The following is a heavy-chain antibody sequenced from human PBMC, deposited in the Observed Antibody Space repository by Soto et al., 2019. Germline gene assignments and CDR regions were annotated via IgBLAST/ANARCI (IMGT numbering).Heavy chain of an antibody. Sequence: GGSLRLSCAASGFTVSSNYMSWVRQAPGKGLEWVSVIYSSGSTSYADSVKGRFTISRDNFKNTLYLQMNRLRAEDTAVYYCAKRTGYYDSSGYYLGYWGQGTLVTVSS. D-gene: IGHD3-22*01. CDR1: GFTVSSNY. CDR3: AKRTGYYDSSGYYLGY. V-gene: IGHV3-53*01. J-gene: IGHJ4*02. CDR2: IYSSGST.